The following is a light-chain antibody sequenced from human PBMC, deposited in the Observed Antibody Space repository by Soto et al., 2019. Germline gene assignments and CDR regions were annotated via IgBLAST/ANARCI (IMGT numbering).Light chain of an antibody. CDR1: QSVSNNY. CDR2: GAS. CDR3: QQYNAYPWT. V-gene: IGKV3-20*01. J-gene: IGKJ1*01. Sequence: EIMLTQSPGTLSLSPGGRAPIFCRGSQSVSNNYLAWYQQKPGQAPRLIIYGASNRATGIPDRFSGSWSGTDCTLTISRLEPEDVATYYCQQYNAYPWTLGQGTKVDIK.